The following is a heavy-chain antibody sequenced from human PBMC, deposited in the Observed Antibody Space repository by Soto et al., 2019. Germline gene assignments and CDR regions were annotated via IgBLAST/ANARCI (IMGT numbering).Heavy chain of an antibody. J-gene: IGHJ5*02. CDR3: ARQSITMVRGVIGDWFDP. D-gene: IGHD3-10*01. V-gene: IGHV4-39*01. CDR2: IYYSGST. CDR1: GGSISSSSYY. Sequence: SETLSLTCTVSGGSISSSSYYWGWIRQPPGKGLEWIGSIYYSGSTYYNPSLKSRVTISVDTSKNQFSLKLSSVTAADTAVYYCARQSITMVRGVIGDWFDPWGQGTLVTVSS.